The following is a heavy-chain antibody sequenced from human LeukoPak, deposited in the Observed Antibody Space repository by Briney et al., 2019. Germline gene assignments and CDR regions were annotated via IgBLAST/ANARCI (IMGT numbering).Heavy chain of an antibody. CDR3: ARVINSVYYYYMDV. D-gene: IGHD2-21*01. J-gene: IGHJ6*03. CDR1: GFTVSSNY. Sequence: GGSLRLSCAASGFTVSSNYMSWVRQAPGKGLGWVSVIYSGGSTYYADSVKGRFTISRDNSKNTLYLQMNSLRAEDTAVYYCARVINSVYYYYMDVWGKGTTVTVSS. V-gene: IGHV3-66*02. CDR2: IYSGGST.